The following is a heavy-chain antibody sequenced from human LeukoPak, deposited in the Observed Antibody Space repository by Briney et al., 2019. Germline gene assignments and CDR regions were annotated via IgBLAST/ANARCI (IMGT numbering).Heavy chain of an antibody. CDR2: IYYSGST. CDR3: ARTRYSGSYYLNWFDP. V-gene: IGHV4-59*01. Sequence: PSETLSLTCTVSGGSISSCYWSWIRQPPGKGLEWIGYIYYSGSTNYNPSLKSRVTISVDTSKNQFSLKLSSVTAADTAVYYCARTRYSGSYYLNWFDPWGQGTLVTVSS. CDR1: GGSISSCY. D-gene: IGHD1-26*01. J-gene: IGHJ5*02.